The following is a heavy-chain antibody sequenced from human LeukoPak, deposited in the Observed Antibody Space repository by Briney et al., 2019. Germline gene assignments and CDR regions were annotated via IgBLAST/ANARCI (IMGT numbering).Heavy chain of an antibody. D-gene: IGHD5-18*01. CDR2: IYSGGDGIT. CDR1: GFTFSSYG. CDR3: ARDKVDTGMIASYYFDY. J-gene: IGHJ4*02. V-gene: IGHV3-NL1*01. Sequence: GGSLRLSCAASGFTFSSYGMHWVRQAPGKGLEWVAVIYSGGDGITYYTESVKGRFTISRDNSKNTLYLQMNSLRAEDTAVYYCARDKVDTGMIASYYFDYWGQGTLVTVSS.